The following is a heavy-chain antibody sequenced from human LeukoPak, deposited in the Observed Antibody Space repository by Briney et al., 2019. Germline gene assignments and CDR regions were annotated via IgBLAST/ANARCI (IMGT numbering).Heavy chain of an antibody. CDR2: IIPIFGTA. J-gene: IGHJ5*02. Sequence: SVKVSCKASGGTFSSYAVSWVRQAPGQGLEWMGGIIPIFGTANYAQKFQGRVTITTDESTSTAYMELSSLRSEDTAVYYCARAHNWNYVGWFDPWGQGTLVTVSS. D-gene: IGHD1-7*01. CDR3: ARAHNWNYVGWFDP. V-gene: IGHV1-69*05. CDR1: GGTFSSYA.